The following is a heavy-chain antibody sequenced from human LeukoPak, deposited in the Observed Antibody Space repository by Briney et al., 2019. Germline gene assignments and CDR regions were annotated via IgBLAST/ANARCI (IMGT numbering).Heavy chain of an antibody. CDR3: ARDLPGHCSGGSCYFGIYYYYYGMDV. D-gene: IGHD2-15*01. V-gene: IGHV3-21*01. CDR1: GFTFSSYS. J-gene: IGHJ6*02. Sequence: GGSLRLSCAASGFTFSSYSMNWVRQAPGKGLEWVSCISSSSRYIYYVDSVKGRFTISRDNAKNSLYLQMNSLRAEDTAVYYCARDLPGHCSGGSCYFGIYYYYYGMDVWGQGTTVTVSS. CDR2: ISSSSRYI.